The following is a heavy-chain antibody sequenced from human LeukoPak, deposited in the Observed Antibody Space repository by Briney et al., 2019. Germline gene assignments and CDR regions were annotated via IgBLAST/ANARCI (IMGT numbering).Heavy chain of an antibody. CDR1: GFTFSSYS. Sequence: GGSLRLSCAASGFTFSSYSMNWVRQTPGKGLEWVSSISSSSSYIYYADSVEGTFTTSSENAKNSLYLQMSGLSAEDTAVYYCARDSPKWCMVDWGQGTLVTVSS. CDR2: ISSSSSYI. D-gene: IGHD2-8*01. V-gene: IGHV3-21*01. J-gene: IGHJ4*02. CDR3: ARDSPKWCMVD.